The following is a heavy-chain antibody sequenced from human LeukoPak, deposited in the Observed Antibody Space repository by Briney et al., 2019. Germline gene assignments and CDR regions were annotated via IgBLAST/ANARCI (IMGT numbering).Heavy chain of an antibody. D-gene: IGHD3-22*01. CDR2: ISSSSSYI. CDR1: GFTFSSYS. CDR3: ARDLYDSSGYYPAWFDP. V-gene: IGHV3-21*01. Sequence: GGSLRLSCAASGFTFSSYSMNWVRQAPGKGLEWVSSISSSSSYIYYADSVKGRFTISRGNAKNSLYLQMNSLRAEDTAVYYCARDLYDSSGYYPAWFDPWGQGTLVTVSS. J-gene: IGHJ5*02.